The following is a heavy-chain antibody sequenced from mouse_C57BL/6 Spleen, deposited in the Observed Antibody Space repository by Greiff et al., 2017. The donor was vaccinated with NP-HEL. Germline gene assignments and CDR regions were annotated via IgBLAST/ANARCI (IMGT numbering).Heavy chain of an antibody. V-gene: IGHV1-82*01. Sequence: VQLQQSGPELVKPGASVKISCKASGYAFSSSWMNWVKQRPGKGLEWIGRIYPGDGDTNYNGKFKGKATLTADKSSSTAYMQLSSLTSEYSAVYFCARDNWDVGYYVDYWGQGTTLTVSS. D-gene: IGHD4-1*01. CDR1: GYAFSSSW. CDR3: ARDNWDVGYYVDY. CDR2: IYPGDGDT. J-gene: IGHJ2*01.